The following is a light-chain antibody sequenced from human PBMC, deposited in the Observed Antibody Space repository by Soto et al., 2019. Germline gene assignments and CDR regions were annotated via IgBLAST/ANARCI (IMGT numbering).Light chain of an antibody. CDR2: DVT. J-gene: IGLJ3*02. V-gene: IGLV2-14*01. CDR1: SSDVGAYNY. CDR3: SLYTISRV. Sequence: QSALTQPASVSGPPGQSITISCTGTSSDVGAYNYVSWYQHHPGKAPRLVIYDVTNRPSGISDRFSGSKSGNTASLTISGLLAEDEADYYCSLYTISRVFGGGTKLTVL.